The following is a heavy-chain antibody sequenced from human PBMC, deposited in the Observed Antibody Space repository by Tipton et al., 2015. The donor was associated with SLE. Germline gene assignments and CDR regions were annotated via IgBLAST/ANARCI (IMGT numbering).Heavy chain of an antibody. J-gene: IGHJ4*02. D-gene: IGHD1-26*01. CDR3: AKDSGTYYFDF. V-gene: IGHV4-59*01. CDR2: IDYRDIT. Sequence: TLSLTCIVSGGSITGYYWSWIRQPPGKGLEWIGYIDYRDITNYNPSLKSRVTMSIDTSKNQFSLKLSSVTAADTAVYYCAKDSGTYYFDFWGQGVLVNVSS. CDR1: GGSITGYY.